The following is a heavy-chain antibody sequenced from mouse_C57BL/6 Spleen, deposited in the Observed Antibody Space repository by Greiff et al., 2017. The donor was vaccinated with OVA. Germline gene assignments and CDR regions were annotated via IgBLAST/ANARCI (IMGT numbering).Heavy chain of an antibody. CDR3: TRSKGRGAMDY. V-gene: IGHV1-15*01. CDR1: GYTFTDYE. CDR2: IDPETGGT. Sequence: VNVVESGAELVRPGASVTLSCTASGYTFTDYEMHWVKPTPVHGLEWIGAIDPETGGTAYNQKFKGKAILTADKSSSTAYMELRSLTSEDSAVYYCTRSKGRGAMDYWGQGTSVTVSS. J-gene: IGHJ4*01. D-gene: IGHD3-3*01.